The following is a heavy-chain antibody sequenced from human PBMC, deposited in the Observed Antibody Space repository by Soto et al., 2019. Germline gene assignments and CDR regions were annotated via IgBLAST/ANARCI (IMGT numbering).Heavy chain of an antibody. CDR1: GFTFDNYV. V-gene: IGHV3-23*01. CDR2: ISRSGDTS. D-gene: IGHD2-15*01. Sequence: GGSLRLSCAASGFTFDNYVMTWVRQAPGKGLEWVSAISRSGDTSYYADSAKGRFTISRDNSKSRLYLEMSSLRAEDTALYYCEKDALVGGGISAFDFRGQGILVTVSS. J-gene: IGHJ4*02. CDR3: EKDALVGGGISAFDF.